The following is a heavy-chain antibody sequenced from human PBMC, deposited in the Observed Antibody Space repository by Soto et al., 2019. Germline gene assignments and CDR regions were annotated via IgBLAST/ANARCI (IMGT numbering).Heavy chain of an antibody. V-gene: IGHV4-59*01. Sequence: SETLSLTCTLSGDFIRNYSWSWIRQPPGKGLEWIAYIYDSGFTNYNPSLKSRVTISADTSKKQFSLKLTSVTATDTAVYYCARDRTYYDSNGFYFDYWGQGTLVTVSS. CDR3: ARDRTYYDSNGFYFDY. D-gene: IGHD3-22*01. J-gene: IGHJ4*02. CDR1: GDFIRNYS. CDR2: IYDSGFT.